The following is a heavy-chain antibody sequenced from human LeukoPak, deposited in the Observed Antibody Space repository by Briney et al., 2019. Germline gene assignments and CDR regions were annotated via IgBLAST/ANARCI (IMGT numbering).Heavy chain of an antibody. V-gene: IGHV1-69*13. CDR1: GGTFSGYA. Sequence: SVKVSCKASGGTFSGYAISWVRQAPGQGLEWMGGIIPIFGTANYAQKFQGRVTITADESTSTAYMELSSLRSEDTAVYYCARTYYDSSGYYGSPQYYFDYWGQGTLVTVSS. J-gene: IGHJ4*02. CDR2: IIPIFGTA. D-gene: IGHD3-22*01. CDR3: ARTYYDSSGYYGSPQYYFDY.